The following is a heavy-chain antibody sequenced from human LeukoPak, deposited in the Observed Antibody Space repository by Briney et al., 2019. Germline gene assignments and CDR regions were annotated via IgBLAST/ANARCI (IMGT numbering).Heavy chain of an antibody. D-gene: IGHD1-7*01. CDR3: ARVAREYNWNSGGAFDI. J-gene: IGHJ3*02. CDR2: INPNSGGT. V-gene: IGHV1-2*02. CDR1: GYTFTGYY. Sequence: GASVKVSCKASGYTFTGYYMHWVRQAPGQGLEWMGWINPNSGGTNYAQKFQGRVTMTRDTSISTAYMELSRLRSDDTAVYYCARVAREYNWNSGGAFDIWGQGTMVTVSS.